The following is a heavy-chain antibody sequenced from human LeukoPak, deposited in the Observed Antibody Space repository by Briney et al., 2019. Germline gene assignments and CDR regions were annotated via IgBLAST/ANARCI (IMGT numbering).Heavy chain of an antibody. D-gene: IGHD3-10*01. CDR2: IKQDGSEK. CDR1: GFTFSSYW. CDR3: AKAWRVYYGSGSYDAFDI. J-gene: IGHJ3*02. V-gene: IGHV3-7*01. Sequence: GGSLRLSCAASGFTFSSYWMSWVRQAPGKGLEWVANIKQDGSEKYYVDSVKGRFTISRDNAKNSLYLQMNSLRAEDTAVYYCAKAWRVYYGSGSYDAFDIWGQGTMVTVSS.